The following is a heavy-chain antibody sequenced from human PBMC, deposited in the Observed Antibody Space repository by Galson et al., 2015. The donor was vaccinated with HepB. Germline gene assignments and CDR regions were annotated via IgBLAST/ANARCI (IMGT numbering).Heavy chain of an antibody. CDR2: IIPIFGTA. D-gene: IGHD5-12*01. CDR1: GGTFSSYA. V-gene: IGHV1-69*13. J-gene: IGHJ4*02. Sequence: SVKVSCKASGGTFSSYAISWVRQAPGQGLEWMGGIIPIFGTANYAQKFQGRVTITADESTSTAYMELCSLRSEDTAAYYCARDGYSGYDDEARFGYWGQGTLVTVSS. CDR3: ARDGYSGYDDEARFGY.